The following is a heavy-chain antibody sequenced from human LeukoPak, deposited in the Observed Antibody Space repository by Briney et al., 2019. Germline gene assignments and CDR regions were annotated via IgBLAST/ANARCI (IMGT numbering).Heavy chain of an antibody. Sequence: PGGSLRLSCAASGFAFITYWMTWVRQAPGKGLEWVANIKQDGSEKHYVDSVRGRFIISIDNAKNSLYLQLNGLRAEDTAVYYCARHLIEGATNRYFDYWGQGTLGTVSS. V-gene: IGHV3-7*01. J-gene: IGHJ4*02. CDR1: GFAFITYW. CDR2: IKQDGSEK. CDR3: ARHLIEGATNRYFDY. D-gene: IGHD1-26*01.